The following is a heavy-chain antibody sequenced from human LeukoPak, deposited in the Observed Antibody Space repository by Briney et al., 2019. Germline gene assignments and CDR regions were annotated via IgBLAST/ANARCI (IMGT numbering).Heavy chain of an antibody. J-gene: IGHJ4*02. V-gene: IGHV4-34*01. Sequence: SETLSLTCAVYGGSFSGYYWSWIRQPPGKGLEWIGEINHSGSTNYNPSLKSRVTISVDTSKNQFSLKLSSVTAADTAVYYCARRVVTRYYFDYWGQGTLVTVSS. D-gene: IGHD2-21*02. CDR1: GGSFSGYY. CDR3: ARRVVTRYYFDY. CDR2: INHSGST.